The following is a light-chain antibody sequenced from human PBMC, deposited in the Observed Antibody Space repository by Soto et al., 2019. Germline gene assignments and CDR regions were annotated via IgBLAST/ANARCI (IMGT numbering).Light chain of an antibody. Sequence: DIQVTQSPSFLSASVGDRVTITCRASQGISSYLAWYQQKPGKAPKLLIYAASTLQSGVPSRFSGSGSGTEFTLTISSLQPEDFATYYCQQLNGYPRRTFGPGTKVHIK. CDR1: QGISSY. CDR2: AAS. V-gene: IGKV1-9*01. J-gene: IGKJ3*01. CDR3: QQLNGYPRRT.